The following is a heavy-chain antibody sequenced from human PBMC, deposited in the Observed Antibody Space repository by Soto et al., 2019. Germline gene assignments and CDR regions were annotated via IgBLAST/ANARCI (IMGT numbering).Heavy chain of an antibody. D-gene: IGHD2-8*02. CDR2: INHSEST. Sequence: PSETLSLTCAVYGGSFSGYYWTWIRQPPGTGLERIGEINHSESTNYNPSHKSRITISVDTSKNHFSLKLTSVTAADTAVYYCARDKITGLFDYWGQGTLVTVS. J-gene: IGHJ4*02. V-gene: IGHV4-34*01. CDR1: GGSFSGYY. CDR3: ARDKITGLFDY.